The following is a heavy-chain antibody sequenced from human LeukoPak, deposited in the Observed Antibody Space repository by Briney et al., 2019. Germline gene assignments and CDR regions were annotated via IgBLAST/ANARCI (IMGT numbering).Heavy chain of an antibody. CDR2: IYYSGST. V-gene: IGHV4-39*01. CDR3: VTALTRDSSGWYVIDY. D-gene: IGHD6-19*01. Sequence: PSETLSLTCTVSGGPTSTSSTHWGWVRQPPGKGLEWIGSIYYSGSTYYSPSLKSRITISVDTSKNQYSLWLTAVTAADTAVYYCVTALTRDSSGWYVIDYWGQGTLVTASS. CDR1: GGPTSTSSTH. J-gene: IGHJ4*02.